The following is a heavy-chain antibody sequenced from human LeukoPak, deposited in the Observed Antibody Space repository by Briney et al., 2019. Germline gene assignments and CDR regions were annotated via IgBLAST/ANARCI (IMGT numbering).Heavy chain of an antibody. V-gene: IGHV4-30-2*01. J-gene: IGHJ5*02. D-gene: IGHD3-9*01. CDR3: ARTYYDILTGYYFDP. CDR2: IYHSGST. Sequence: ASQTLSLTCAVSGGSISSGGSSWSWIRQPPGKGPEWIGYIYHSGSTYYNPSLKSRVTISLDRSRNQFSLKLSSVTAADTAVYYCARTYYDILTGYYFDPWGQGTLVTVSS. CDR1: GGSISSGGSS.